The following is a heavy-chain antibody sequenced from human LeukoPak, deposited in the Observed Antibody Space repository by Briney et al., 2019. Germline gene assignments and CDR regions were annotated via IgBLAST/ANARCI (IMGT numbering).Heavy chain of an antibody. V-gene: IGHV4-34*01. D-gene: IGHD3-10*01. CDR1: GGSFSGYY. CDR3: ASRFGEFDY. J-gene: IGHJ4*02. Sequence: SETLSLTCAVYGGSFSGYYWSWIRQPPGKGLEWIGEINHSGSTNNNPSLKSRVTISVDTSKNQFSLKLSSVTAADTAVYYCASRFGEFDYWGQGTLVTVSS. CDR2: INHSGST.